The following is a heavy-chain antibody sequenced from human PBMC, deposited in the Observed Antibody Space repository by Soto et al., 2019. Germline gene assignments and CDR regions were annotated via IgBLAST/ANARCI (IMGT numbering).Heavy chain of an antibody. Sequence: QVQLVQSGAEVKKPGSSVKVSCKASGGTFSSYAITWVRQAPGQGLEWMGGFIPIFRTANYAQRFQGRVTITADESTSTAYMELSNLRSGDTAVYYCARGNTYYDISTSYPIYYYYAIDVWGQGTRVTVSS. CDR3: ARGNTYYDISTSYPIYYYYAIDV. CDR1: GGTFSSYA. J-gene: IGHJ6*02. V-gene: IGHV1-69*12. CDR2: FIPIFRTA. D-gene: IGHD3-9*01.